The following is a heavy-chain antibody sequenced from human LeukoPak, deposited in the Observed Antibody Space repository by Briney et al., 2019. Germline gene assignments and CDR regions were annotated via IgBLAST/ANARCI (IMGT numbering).Heavy chain of an antibody. CDR3: ARDMTRAVPIPGTYYYAYAMDV. J-gene: IGHJ6*02. CDR1: GGSISSYF. D-gene: IGHD6-13*01. V-gene: IGHV4-59*01. CDR2: VYYRGST. Sequence: SETLSLTCTVSGGSISSYFWNWIRQSAGKGLEWVGYVYYRGSTNYNPSLKSRVTISVDTSKNQFSLELSSVTAADTAVYYCARDMTRAVPIPGTYYYAYAMDVWGQGTTVTVSS.